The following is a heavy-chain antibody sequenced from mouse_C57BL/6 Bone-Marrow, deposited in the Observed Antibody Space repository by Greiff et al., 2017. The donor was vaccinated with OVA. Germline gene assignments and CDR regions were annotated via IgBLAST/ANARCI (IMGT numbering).Heavy chain of an antibody. CDR2: IRSKSNNYAT. CDR1: GFSFNTYA. V-gene: IGHV10-1*01. CDR3: VRHGWEDYAMDY. D-gene: IGHD2-3*01. Sequence: EVKLMESGGGLVQPKGSLKLSCAASGFSFNTYAMNWVRQAPGKGLEWVARIRSKSNNYATYYADSVKDRFTISRDDSESMLYLQMNNLKTEDTAMYYCVRHGWEDYAMDYWGQGTSVTVSS. J-gene: IGHJ4*01.